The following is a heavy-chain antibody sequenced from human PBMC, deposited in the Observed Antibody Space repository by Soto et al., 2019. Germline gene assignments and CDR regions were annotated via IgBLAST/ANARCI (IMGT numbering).Heavy chain of an antibody. Sequence: QVQLQESGPGLVRPSETLSLTCSVSGGSFSSYYWTWIRQSPGKGLEWIGYIYYSVSTDYNPSLRRRLALSIHTSMNQLSLRLNSMTAADTAVYYCAGRDCSGTNCYYLDYYYMDVWGKGTTVTVSS. D-gene: IGHD2-2*01. CDR2: IYYSVST. CDR3: AGRDCSGTNCYYLDYYYMDV. V-gene: IGHV4-59*08. J-gene: IGHJ6*03. CDR1: GGSFSSYY.